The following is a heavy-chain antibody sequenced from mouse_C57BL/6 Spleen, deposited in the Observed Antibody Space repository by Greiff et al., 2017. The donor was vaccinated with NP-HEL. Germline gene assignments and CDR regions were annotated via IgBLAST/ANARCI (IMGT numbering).Heavy chain of an antibody. Sequence: VQLQQSGAELVRPGASVTLSCKASGYTFTDYEMHWVKQTPVHGLEWIGAIDPETGGTAYNQKFKGKAILTADKSSSTAYMELRSLTSEDSAVYYCTRDVNPVRFAYWGQGTLVTVSA. CDR3: TRDVNPVRFAY. CDR2: IDPETGGT. J-gene: IGHJ3*01. V-gene: IGHV1-15*01. CDR1: GYTFTDYE.